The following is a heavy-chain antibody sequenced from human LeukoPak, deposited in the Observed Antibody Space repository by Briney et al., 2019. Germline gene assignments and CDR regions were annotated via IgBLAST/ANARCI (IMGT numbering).Heavy chain of an antibody. CDR3: ARGSSSGWYDY. CDR2: ISSSSSYI. V-gene: IGHV3-21*01. J-gene: IGHJ4*02. D-gene: IGHD6-19*01. Sequence: NPGGSLRLSCAASGFTFSSYSMNWVRQAPGKGLEWVSSISSSSSYIYYADSVKGRFTISRDNAKNSLYLQMNSLRAEDTAVYYRARGSSSGWYDYWGQGTLVSVSS. CDR1: GFTFSSYS.